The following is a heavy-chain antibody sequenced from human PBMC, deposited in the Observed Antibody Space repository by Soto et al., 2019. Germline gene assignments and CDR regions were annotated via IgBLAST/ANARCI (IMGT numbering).Heavy chain of an antibody. Sequence: GGSLRLSCAASGFIFNSFVLHWVRQAPGKGLEWVAVISYDGSNKYYADSVKGRFTISRDNSKNTLYLQMNSLRAEDTAVYYCARAVASGTFDIWGQGTMVTVSS. J-gene: IGHJ3*02. CDR1: GFIFNSFV. CDR3: ARAVASGTFDI. D-gene: IGHD2-15*01. V-gene: IGHV3-30-3*01. CDR2: ISYDGSNK.